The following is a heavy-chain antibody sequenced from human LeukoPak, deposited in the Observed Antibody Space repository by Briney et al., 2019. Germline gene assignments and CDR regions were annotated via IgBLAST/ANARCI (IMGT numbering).Heavy chain of an antibody. Sequence: GASVKVSCKASGGTFSSYAISWVRQAPGQGLEWMGGIIPIFGTANYAQKFQGRVTVTADKSTSTAYMELSSLRSEDTAVYYCAREDIVLMVYAAARPTGFDPWGQGTLVTVSS. CDR1: GGTFSSYA. V-gene: IGHV1-69*06. CDR3: AREDIVLMVYAAARPTGFDP. J-gene: IGHJ5*02. CDR2: IIPIFGTA. D-gene: IGHD2-8*01.